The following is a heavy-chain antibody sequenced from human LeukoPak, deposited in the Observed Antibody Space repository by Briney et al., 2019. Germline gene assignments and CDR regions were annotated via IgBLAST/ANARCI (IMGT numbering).Heavy chain of an antibody. Sequence: GRSLRLSCAASGFTFDDYAMHWVRQAPGKGPEWVSGISWNSGGIGYADSVKGRFTISRDNSKNSLYLQMHSLRPEDTALYYCTKDPAYSSSWYGYFDYWGQGTLVTVSS. CDR1: GFTFDDYA. CDR2: ISWNSGGI. CDR3: TKDPAYSSSWYGYFDY. J-gene: IGHJ4*02. V-gene: IGHV3-9*01. D-gene: IGHD6-13*01.